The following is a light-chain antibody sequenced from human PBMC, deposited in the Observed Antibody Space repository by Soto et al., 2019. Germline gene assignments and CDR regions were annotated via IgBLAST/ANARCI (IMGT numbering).Light chain of an antibody. Sequence: IGLKQSPGTLSFSAVERATLSYRASQSVSSGYLAWYQQKPGQAPRLLIYGASSRATGIPDRFSGSGSGTDLTLTISRLEPEDFAVYYCQEYGSSPTFGGGTKVDIK. V-gene: IGKV3-20*01. CDR2: GAS. CDR1: QSVSSGY. CDR3: QEYGSSPT. J-gene: IGKJ4*01.